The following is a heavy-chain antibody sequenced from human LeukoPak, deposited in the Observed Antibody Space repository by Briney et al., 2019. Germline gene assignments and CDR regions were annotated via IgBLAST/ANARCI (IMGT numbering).Heavy chain of an antibody. J-gene: IGHJ4*02. CDR3: ARGTAKQWLSTIDY. V-gene: IGHV4-34*01. D-gene: IGHD6-19*01. CDR2: INHSGST. CDR1: GGSFSGYY. Sequence: SETLSLTCAVYGGSFSGYYWSWIRQPPGKGLEWIGEINHSGSTNYNPSLKSRVTISVDTSKNQFSLKLSSVTAADTAVYYCARGTAKQWLSTIDYWGQGTLVTASS.